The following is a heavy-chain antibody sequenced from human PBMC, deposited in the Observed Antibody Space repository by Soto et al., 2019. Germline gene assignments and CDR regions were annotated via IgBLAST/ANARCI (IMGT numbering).Heavy chain of an antibody. Sequence: ASVKVSCKASGYTFTGYYMHWVRQASGQGLEWMGWINPNSGGTNYAQKFQGRVTMTRDTSISTAYMELSRPRSDDTAVYYCARASAYYYDSSGDYFQHWGQGTLVTVSS. D-gene: IGHD3-22*01. CDR1: GYTFTGYY. V-gene: IGHV1-2*02. CDR2: INPNSGGT. CDR3: ARASAYYYDSSGDYFQH. J-gene: IGHJ1*01.